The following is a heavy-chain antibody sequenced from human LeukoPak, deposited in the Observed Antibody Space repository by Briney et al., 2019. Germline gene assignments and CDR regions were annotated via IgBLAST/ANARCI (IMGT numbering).Heavy chain of an antibody. Sequence: SETLSLTCTVSGGAIISDNFYWGWVRRPPGKGLEWVGSINYSGTTYYNPSLRSRLSISVDTSRTQFFLRLNSVTAADTAVSYCGRLFDSWGQGILVTVSS. CDR3: GRLFDS. V-gene: IGHV4-39*01. CDR1: GGAIISDNFY. J-gene: IGHJ4*02. CDR2: INYSGTT.